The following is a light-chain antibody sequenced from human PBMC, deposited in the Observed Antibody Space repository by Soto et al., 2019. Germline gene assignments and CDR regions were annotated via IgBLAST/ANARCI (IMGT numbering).Light chain of an antibody. V-gene: IGKV2-28*01. CDR1: QSLRHSNGFNY. CDR3: MQALQTPWT. CDR2: LGS. Sequence: DIVRTQSPLSLTVTPGEPASISCRSSQSLRHSNGFNYLDWYLQKPGQSPQLLIYLGSNRASGVPDRFSGSGSGTDFTLRISRVEAEDVGIYYCMQALQTPWTFGQGTKVDIK. J-gene: IGKJ1*01.